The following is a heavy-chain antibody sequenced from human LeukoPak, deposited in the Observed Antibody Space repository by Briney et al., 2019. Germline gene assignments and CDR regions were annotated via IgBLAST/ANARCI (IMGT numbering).Heavy chain of an antibody. D-gene: IGHD2-2*01. J-gene: IGHJ4*02. CDR3: ARGDCSRTSCYGPLPTYPFDY. CDR1: GGSIDSFY. V-gene: IGHV4-4*07. Sequence: PSETLSLTCTVSGGSIDSFYWSWIRQPAGEGLEWIGRIFGSGSTNYNPSLKSRVTMSVDTSKNQFSLRLSSVTAADTAVYYCARGDCSRTSCYGPLPTYPFDYWGQGALVTVSS. CDR2: IFGSGST.